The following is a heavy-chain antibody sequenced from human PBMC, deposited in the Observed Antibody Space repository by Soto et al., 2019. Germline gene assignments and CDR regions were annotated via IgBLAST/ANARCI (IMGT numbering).Heavy chain of an antibody. Sequence: RQSCSVSEFDFSAYYMSWISHAPGEGLEWVSDICNDGSKKYYADSVKGRFTISRDNSKNTLYLQMNSLRAEDTAVYYCARDLFSYYEFWKGSFRGTGPSYGMDGWGQGTTVTVSS. J-gene: IGHJ6*02. CDR1: EFDFSAYY. V-gene: IGHV3-30-3*01. CDR3: ARDLFSYYEFWKGSFRGTGPSYGMDG. CDR2: ICNDGSKK. D-gene: IGHD3-3*01.